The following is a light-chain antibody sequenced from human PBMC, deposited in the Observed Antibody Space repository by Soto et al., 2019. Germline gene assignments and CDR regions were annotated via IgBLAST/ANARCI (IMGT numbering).Light chain of an antibody. CDR1: QSISSW. V-gene: IGKV1-5*03. Sequence: DIQMNQSPSTLSASVGDRVTITCRASQSISSWLAWYQQKPGKAPKLLIYKASTLKSGVPSRFSGSGSGTEFTLTISSLQPDDFATYYCLQYNGYSGTFGQGTKVDIK. J-gene: IGKJ1*01. CDR2: KAS. CDR3: LQYNGYSGT.